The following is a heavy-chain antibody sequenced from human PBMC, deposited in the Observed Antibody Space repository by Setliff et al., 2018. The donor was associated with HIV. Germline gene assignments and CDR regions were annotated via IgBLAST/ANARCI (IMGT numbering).Heavy chain of an antibody. J-gene: IGHJ3*02. V-gene: IGHV3-23*01. CDR1: GFTFSTRA. Sequence: GGSLRLSCAASGFTFSTRAMTWVRQAPGKGLEWVSSISGSGGGTHYADSVKGRFTVSRDNSKSTLYLQMNSLRAEDTAIYYCAKEQYSGYDLNAFDIWGQGTMVTVSS. CDR2: ISGSGGGT. CDR3: AKEQYSGYDLNAFDI. D-gene: IGHD5-12*01.